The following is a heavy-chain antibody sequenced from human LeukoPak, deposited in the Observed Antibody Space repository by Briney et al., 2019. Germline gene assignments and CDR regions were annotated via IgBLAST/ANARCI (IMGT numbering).Heavy chain of an antibody. D-gene: IGHD6-13*01. J-gene: IGHJ4*02. CDR1: GFTFIGYR. CDR3: ASSSWYRPHFDY. Sequence: GGSLGLSCPASGFTFIGYRMNGVRQAPGKGLEGVSSISSSSSYIYYADSVKGRFTISRDNAKNSLYLQMNSLRAEDTAVYYCASSSWYRPHFDYWGQGTLVTVSS. V-gene: IGHV3-21*01. CDR2: ISSSSSYI.